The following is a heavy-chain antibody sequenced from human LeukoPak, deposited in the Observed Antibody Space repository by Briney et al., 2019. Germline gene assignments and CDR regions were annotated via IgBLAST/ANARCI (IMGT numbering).Heavy chain of an antibody. Sequence: GGSLRLSCAASGFTFSSYWMHWVRQAPGKGLVWVSRINCDGSSTSYADSVKGRFTISRDNAKNSLYLQMNSLRAEDTAVYYCAGARSWDASWFDPWGQGTLVTVSS. CDR2: INCDGSST. CDR3: AGARSWDASWFDP. D-gene: IGHD1-26*01. V-gene: IGHV3-74*01. J-gene: IGHJ5*02. CDR1: GFTFSSYW.